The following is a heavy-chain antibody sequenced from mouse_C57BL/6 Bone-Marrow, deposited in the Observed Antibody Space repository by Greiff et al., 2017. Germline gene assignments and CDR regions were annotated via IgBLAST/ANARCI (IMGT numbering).Heavy chain of an antibody. CDR2: LYPRDGST. Sequence: VHLVESGPELVKPGASVKLSCKASGYTFTSYDINWVKQRPGQGLEWICWLYPRDGSTKYNEKFKGKATLTVDTSSSTAYMELHSLTSEDSAVYFCAREVDYGNYVWFAYWGQGTLVTVSA. V-gene: IGHV1-85*01. J-gene: IGHJ3*01. CDR3: AREVDYGNYVWFAY. CDR1: GYTFTSYD. D-gene: IGHD2-1*01.